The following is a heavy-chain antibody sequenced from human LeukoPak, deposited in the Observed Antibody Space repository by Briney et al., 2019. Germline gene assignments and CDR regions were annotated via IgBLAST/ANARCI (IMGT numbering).Heavy chain of an antibody. CDR2: IEGDARSQ. J-gene: IGHJ4*02. V-gene: IGHV3-7*03. CDR3: ANGIVGAAY. CDR1: GFTLRNYW. Sequence: PGGSLRLSCTASGFTLRNYWMTWVRQGPGKGLEWVANIEGDARSQYYGDPVKGRFTISRDNAKNSLYLQMDSLRAEDTAIYYCANGIVGAAYWGQGTLVTVSS. D-gene: IGHD1-26*01.